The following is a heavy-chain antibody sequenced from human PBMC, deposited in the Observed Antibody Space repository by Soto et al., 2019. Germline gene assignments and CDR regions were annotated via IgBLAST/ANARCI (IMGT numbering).Heavy chain of an antibody. D-gene: IGHD6-19*01. V-gene: IGHV3-11*01. CDR1: GFTFTDYY. CDR3: ARRLQWQLRPLDS. J-gene: IGHJ4*02. Sequence: PGGSLRLSCEVSGFTFTDYYMTWIRQAPGKGLEWVAYINTLSTAIYYADSVKGRFTISGDNAKNSLYLQMNGLRAEDTATYYCARRLQWQLRPLDSWGRGTLVTVSS. CDR2: INTLSTAI.